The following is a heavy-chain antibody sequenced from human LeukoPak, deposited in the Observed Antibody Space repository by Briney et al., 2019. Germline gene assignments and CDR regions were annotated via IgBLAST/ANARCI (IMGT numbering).Heavy chain of an antibody. CDR3: AREYCSGGSCYYYFDY. CDR1: GFPFSSYA. V-gene: IGHV3-64*01. J-gene: IGHJ4*02. CDR2: ISSNGGST. D-gene: IGHD2-15*01. Sequence: GGSLRLSCAASGFPFSSYAMHWVRQAPGKGLEYVSAISSNGGSTYYANSVKGRFTISRDNSKNTLYLQMGSLRAEDMAVYYCAREYCSGGSCYYYFDYWGQGTLVTVSS.